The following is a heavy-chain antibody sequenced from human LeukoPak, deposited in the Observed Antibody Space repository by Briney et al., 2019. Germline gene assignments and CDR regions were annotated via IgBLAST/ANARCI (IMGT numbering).Heavy chain of an antibody. J-gene: IGHJ4*02. Sequence: SQTLSLTCAISGDSVSNNSAIWIWIRQSPSRGLQWLGRTYYRSKWYNDYAVSVKSRITLNVDTSKNQFSLQLNSVTPEDTAVYYCARSSNLHSFDYWGQGTQVTVSS. CDR1: GDSVSNNSAI. CDR2: TYYRSKWYN. V-gene: IGHV6-1*01. CDR3: ARSSNLHSFDY.